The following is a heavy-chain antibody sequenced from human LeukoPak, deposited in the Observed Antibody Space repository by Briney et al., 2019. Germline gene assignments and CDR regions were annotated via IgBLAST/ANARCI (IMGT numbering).Heavy chain of an antibody. J-gene: IGHJ4*02. CDR2: VNPNSGGT. CDR1: GYTFTGYY. CDR3: AREGGDGDVVVPAARD. V-gene: IGHV1-2*06. D-gene: IGHD2-2*01. Sequence: ASVKVSCKASGYTFTGYYMHWVRQAPGQGLEWMGRVNPNSGGTNYAQKFQGRVTMTRDTSISTAYMELSRLRSDDTAVYYCAREGGDGDVVVPAARDWGQGTLVTVSS.